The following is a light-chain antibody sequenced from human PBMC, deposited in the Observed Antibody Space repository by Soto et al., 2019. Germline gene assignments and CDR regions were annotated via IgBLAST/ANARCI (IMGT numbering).Light chain of an antibody. CDR2: EVS. Sequence: QSVLTQPASVSGSPGQSITISCTGTSSDVGGYNYVSWYQQHPGKAPKLMIYEVSNRPSGVSNRFSGSKSGNTASLTISGLQAEDEADYYCSSYTSRGFGTGTRSPS. CDR3: SSYTSRG. J-gene: IGLJ1*01. V-gene: IGLV2-14*01. CDR1: SSDVGGYNY.